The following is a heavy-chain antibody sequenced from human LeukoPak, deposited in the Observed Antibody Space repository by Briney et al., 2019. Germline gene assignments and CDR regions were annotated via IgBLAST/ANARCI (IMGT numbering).Heavy chain of an antibody. CDR2: ISVYNGNT. J-gene: IGHJ1*01. Sequence: ASVKVSCKGCGYIFTNHGISWVRQAPGQGLEWMGWISVYNGNTNYAQKLQGRVTMTTDTSTSTAYMELRSLRSDDTAVYYCARGESGIQHWGQGTLVTVSS. CDR1: GYIFTNHG. CDR3: ARGESGIQH. V-gene: IGHV1-18*01.